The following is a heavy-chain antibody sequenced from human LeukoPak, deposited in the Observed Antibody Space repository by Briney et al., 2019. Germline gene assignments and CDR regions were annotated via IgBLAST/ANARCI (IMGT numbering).Heavy chain of an antibody. CDR2: ISSSSSYI. CDR1: RFTFSNYN. CDR3: ARESATGRTRGDGFFDY. J-gene: IGHJ4*02. V-gene: IGHV3-21*01. Sequence: GGSLRLSCATSRFTFSNYNMSWVRQAPGKGLGWVSSISSSSSYIFYADSVKGRFTISRDNAKNSLYLQMNSLRAEDTAVYYCARESATGRTRGDGFFDYWGQGTLVTVSS. D-gene: IGHD6-13*01.